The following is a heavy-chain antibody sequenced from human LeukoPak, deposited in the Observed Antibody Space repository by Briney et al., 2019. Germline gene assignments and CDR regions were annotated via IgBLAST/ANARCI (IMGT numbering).Heavy chain of an antibody. Sequence: SETLSLTCTVSGGSISSYYWSWIRQPPGKGLEWIGYIYYSGSTNYNPSLKSRVTISVDTSKNQFSLKLSSVTAADTAVYYCARVGREIQLWLGSNAFDIWGQGTMVTVSS. D-gene: IGHD5-18*01. CDR2: IYYSGST. V-gene: IGHV4-59*01. CDR3: ARVGREIQLWLGSNAFDI. J-gene: IGHJ3*02. CDR1: GGSISSYY.